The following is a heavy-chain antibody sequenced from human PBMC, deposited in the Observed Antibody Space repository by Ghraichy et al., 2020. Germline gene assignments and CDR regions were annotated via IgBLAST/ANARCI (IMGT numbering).Heavy chain of an antibody. CDR2: ISDDTTRK. J-gene: IGHJ3*02. CDR3: ARRYRAFDI. V-gene: IGHV3-11*01. CDR1: GFTLRDFY. Sequence: GESLNISCEVSGFTLRDFYMSWIRQAPGKGLEWISYISDDTTRKYYADSVRGRFPVSRDNAGNSVFLQMNFLTPEDTAVYYCARRYRAFDIWGQGTVVTV. D-gene: IGHD1-26*01.